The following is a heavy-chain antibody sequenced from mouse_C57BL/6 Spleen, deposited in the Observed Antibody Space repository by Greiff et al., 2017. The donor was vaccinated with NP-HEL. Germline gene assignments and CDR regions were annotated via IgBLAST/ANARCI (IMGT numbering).Heavy chain of an antibody. J-gene: IGHJ1*03. CDR3: ARRDSNTGYFDV. CDR2: IDPSDSYT. D-gene: IGHD2-5*01. V-gene: IGHV1-69*01. Sequence: QVQLQQPGAELVMPGASVKLSCKASGYTFTSYWMHWVKQRPGQGLEWIGEIDPSDSYTNYNQKFKGKSTLTVDKSSSTAYMQLSSLTSEDSAVYYCARRDSNTGYFDVWGTGTTVTVSS. CDR1: GYTFTSYW.